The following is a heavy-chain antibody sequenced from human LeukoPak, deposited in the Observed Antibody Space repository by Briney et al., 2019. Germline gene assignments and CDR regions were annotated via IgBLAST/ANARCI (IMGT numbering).Heavy chain of an antibody. CDR3: ASMPPHLCGGDCYFDY. CDR1: GYSFTSYN. CDR2: IIPIFGTA. V-gene: IGHV1-69*13. J-gene: IGHJ4*02. D-gene: IGHD2-21*02. Sequence: GASVKVSCKTSGYSFTSYNLHWVRQAPGQGLEWMGGIIPIFGTANYAQKFQGRVTITADESTSTAYMELSSLRSEDTAVYYCASMPPHLCGGDCYFDYWGQGTLVTVSS.